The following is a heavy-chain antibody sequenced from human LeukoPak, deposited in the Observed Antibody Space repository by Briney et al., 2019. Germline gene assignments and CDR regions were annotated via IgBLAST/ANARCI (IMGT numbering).Heavy chain of an antibody. D-gene: IGHD3-22*01. J-gene: IGHJ4*02. Sequence: GGSLRLSCAASGFTFSSYGMHWVRQAPGKGLEWVAVVWFDGSKKYSADSVKGRITISRDDSKNTLYLQMNSLRAEDTAVYYCARGVDYYDSSGTIDYWGQGTLVTVS. CDR1: GFTFSSYG. CDR2: VWFDGSKK. V-gene: IGHV3-33*01. CDR3: ARGVDYYDSSGTIDY.